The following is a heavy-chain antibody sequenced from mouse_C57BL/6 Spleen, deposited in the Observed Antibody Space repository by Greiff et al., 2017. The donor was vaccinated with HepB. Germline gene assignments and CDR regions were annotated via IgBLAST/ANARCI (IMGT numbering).Heavy chain of an antibody. CDR1: GYAFSSSW. CDR3: AGGSSYGDFDY. CDR2: IYPGDGDT. Sequence: VKLMESGPELVKPGASVKISCKASGYAFSSSWMNWVKQRPGKGLEWIGRIYPGDGDTNYNGKFKGKATLTADKSSSTAYMQLSSLTSEDSAVYFCAGGSSYGDFDYWGQGTTLTVSS. V-gene: IGHV1-82*01. D-gene: IGHD1-1*01. J-gene: IGHJ2*01.